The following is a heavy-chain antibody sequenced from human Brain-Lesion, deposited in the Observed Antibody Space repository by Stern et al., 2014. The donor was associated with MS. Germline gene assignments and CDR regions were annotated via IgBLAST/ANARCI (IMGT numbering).Heavy chain of an antibody. D-gene: IGHD3-10*01. CDR1: GFSFEDHG. CDR3: AKDMMDYFGSGTFGSFDH. V-gene: IGHV3-9*01. CDR2: LTWNSGTI. Sequence: VQLVESGGGVVQPGRSLRLSCEASGFSFEDHGMHWVRQAPGTGLEWVAGLTWNSGTIAYADSVKGRFTISRDDAKNSLYLHMNGLRAEDTALYYCAKDMMDYFGSGTFGSFDHWGQGTLVTVSS. J-gene: IGHJ4*02.